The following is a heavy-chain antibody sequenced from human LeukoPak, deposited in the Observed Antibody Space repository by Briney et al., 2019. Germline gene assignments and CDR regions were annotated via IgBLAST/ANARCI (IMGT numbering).Heavy chain of an antibody. V-gene: IGHV3-11*04. D-gene: IGHD6-25*01. CDR3: ARVGSIGAFDY. J-gene: IGHJ4*02. CDR1: AFTFSDYY. CDR2: ISSSGSTI. Sequence: GGSLTLSCPAAAFTFSDYYMSWIRQAPGKVLEWVSYISSSGSTIYYSDSVKGRFTISRDNAKNSLYLQMNSLRAEDTAVYYCARVGSIGAFDYWGQGTLVTVSS.